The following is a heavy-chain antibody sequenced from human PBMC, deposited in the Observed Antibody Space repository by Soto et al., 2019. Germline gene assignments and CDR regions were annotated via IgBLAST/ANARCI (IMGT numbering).Heavy chain of an antibody. CDR2: TLYSGRP. CDR1: GGSVGSGAYY. Sequence: SETLSLTCAVSGGSVGSGAYYWSWIRQPPGKGLEWIGYTLYSGRPIYNPSLQSLQSRVTISVDTSRNQFSLRLTSVTAADTALYYCARHDFYHRTFDIWGQGTLVTVSS. D-gene: IGHD3-3*01. CDR3: ARHDFYHRTFDI. V-gene: IGHV4-61*08. J-gene: IGHJ3*02.